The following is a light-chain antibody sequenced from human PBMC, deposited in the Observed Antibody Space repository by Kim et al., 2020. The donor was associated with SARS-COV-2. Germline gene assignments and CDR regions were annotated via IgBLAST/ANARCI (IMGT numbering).Light chain of an antibody. CDR1: KLVDKY. Sequence: VSPRQPATITCSGDKLVDKYACWYQQKPGQSPVLVIYQDSKRPSGIPERFSGSNSGNTATLTISGTQAMDEADYYCQAWDSSTVVFGGGTQLTVL. CDR3: QAWDSSTVV. CDR2: QDS. J-gene: IGLJ2*01. V-gene: IGLV3-1*01.